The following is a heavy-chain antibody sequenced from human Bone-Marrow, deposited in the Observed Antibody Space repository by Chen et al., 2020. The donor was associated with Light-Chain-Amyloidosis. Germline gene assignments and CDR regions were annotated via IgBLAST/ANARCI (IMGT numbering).Heavy chain of an antibody. Sequence: QVQLVESGGGVVQPGRSLSLSCEASGFTFSYHGMHWVRQAPGKGLEWVAVIGYDGNKTYYADSVKGRFTTSRDNSKNTLYLQMNSLRPEDTAVYYCAKDQKYGDAAYFYYYGMDVWGQGTTVTVSS. CDR1: GFTFSYHG. J-gene: IGHJ6*02. V-gene: IGHV3-30*18. CDR2: IGYDGNKT. CDR3: AKDQKYGDAAYFYYYGMDV. D-gene: IGHD2-21*02.